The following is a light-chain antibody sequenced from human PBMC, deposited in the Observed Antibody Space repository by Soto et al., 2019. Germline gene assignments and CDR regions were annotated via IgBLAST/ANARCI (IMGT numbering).Light chain of an antibody. Sequence: EIVMTQSPATLSVSPGERATLSCRASQRVSSNLAWYHQKPGQAPRLLIYRASTRANGIPARFSGSGSGTEFTLTISSLQSEDFAVYYCQQYNNWPPTWTFGHGTKVDIK. V-gene: IGKV3-15*01. CDR2: RAS. CDR1: QRVSSN. CDR3: QQYNNWPPTWT. J-gene: IGKJ1*01.